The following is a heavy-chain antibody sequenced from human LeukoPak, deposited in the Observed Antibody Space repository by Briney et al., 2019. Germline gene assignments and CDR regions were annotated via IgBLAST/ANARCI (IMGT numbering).Heavy chain of an antibody. CDR3: ARIGVYYYDSSGSPRLPYYGMDV. V-gene: IGHV2-70*11. CDR1: GFSLSTSGMC. D-gene: IGHD3-22*01. Sequence: SGPTLVNPTQTLTLTCTFSGFSLSTSGMCVSWIRQPPGKALEWLARIDWDDDKYYSTSLKTRLTISKDTSKNQVVLTMTNMDPVDTATYYCARIGVYYYDSSGSPRLPYYGMDVWGQGTTVTVSS. J-gene: IGHJ6*02. CDR2: IDWDDDK.